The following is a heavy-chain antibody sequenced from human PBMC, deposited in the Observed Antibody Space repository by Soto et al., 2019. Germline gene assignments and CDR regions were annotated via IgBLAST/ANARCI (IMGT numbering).Heavy chain of an antibody. CDR1: GGSISSCY. V-gene: IGHV4-4*07. D-gene: IGHD3-10*02. CDR3: ARDGPVYARNWFDP. CDR2: IYTSGST. J-gene: IGHJ5*02. Sequence: PSETLSLTCTVSGGSISSCYWSWIRQPAGKGLEWIGRIYTSGSTNYNPSLKSRVTMSVDTSKNQFSLKLSSVTAADTAVYYCARDGPVYARNWFDPWGQGTLVTVSS.